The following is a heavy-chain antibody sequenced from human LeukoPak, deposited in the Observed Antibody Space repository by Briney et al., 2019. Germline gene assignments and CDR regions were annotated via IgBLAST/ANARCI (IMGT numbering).Heavy chain of an antibody. J-gene: IGHJ6*04. Sequence: GGSLRLSCAASGFTVSSNYMSWVRQAPGEGLEWVSVIYSGGSTYYADSVKGRFTISRDNSKNTLYLQMNSLRAEDTAVYYCAELGITMIGGVWGKGTTVTISS. D-gene: IGHD3-10*02. CDR1: GFTVSSNY. CDR2: IYSGGST. V-gene: IGHV3-53*01. CDR3: AELGITMIGGV.